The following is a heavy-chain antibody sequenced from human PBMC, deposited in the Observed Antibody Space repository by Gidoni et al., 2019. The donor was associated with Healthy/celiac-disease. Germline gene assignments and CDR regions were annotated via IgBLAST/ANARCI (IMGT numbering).Heavy chain of an antibody. Sequence: QVQLVQSGAEVKQPGSSVKVSCKASGGTFSSYAISWVRQAPGQGLEWMGGIIPIFGTANYAQKFQGRVTITADESTSTAYMGLSSLRSEDTAVYYCARDGQSITGTPYYFDYWGQGTLVTVSS. CDR1: GGTFSSYA. V-gene: IGHV1-69*01. CDR2: IIPIFGTA. CDR3: ARDGQSITGTPYYFDY. J-gene: IGHJ4*02. D-gene: IGHD1-20*01.